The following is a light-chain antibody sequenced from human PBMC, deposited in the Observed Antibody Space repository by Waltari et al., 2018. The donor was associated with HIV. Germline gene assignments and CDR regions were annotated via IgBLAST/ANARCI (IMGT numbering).Light chain of an antibody. J-gene: IGLJ2*01. Sequence: SYELTQPPSVSVFPGQTASITSSGDKLGDKYACWYQQKPGQSPVLVIYQDSKRPSGIPERFSGSNSGNTATLTISGTQTLDEADYYCQAWDSSTVVFGGGTKLTVL. V-gene: IGLV3-1*01. CDR3: QAWDSSTVV. CDR1: KLGDKY. CDR2: QDS.